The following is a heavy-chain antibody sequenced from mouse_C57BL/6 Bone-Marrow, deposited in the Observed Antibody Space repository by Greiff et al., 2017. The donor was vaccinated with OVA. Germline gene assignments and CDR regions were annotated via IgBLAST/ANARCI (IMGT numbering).Heavy chain of an antibody. V-gene: IGHV14-4*01. CDR2: IDPENGDT. J-gene: IGHJ1*03. CDR1: GFNIKDDY. Sequence: EVQRVESGAELVRPGASVKLSCTASGFNIKDDYMHWVKQRPEQGLEWIGWIDPENGDTEYASKFQGKATITADTSSNTAYLQLSSLTSEDTAVYYCTPSGTWYFDVWGTGTTVTVSS. CDR3: TPSGTWYFDV. D-gene: IGHD4-1*01.